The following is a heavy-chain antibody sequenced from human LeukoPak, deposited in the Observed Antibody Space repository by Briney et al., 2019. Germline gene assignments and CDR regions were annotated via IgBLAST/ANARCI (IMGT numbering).Heavy chain of an antibody. CDR3: ARVAGPIDY. Sequence: ASVKVSCKASGYTFTTYDINWVRQATGQGLEWMGWMNPNSGNTGYAHKFQGRVTMTRNTAISTAYMELGSLRSDDTAVYFCARVAGPIDYWSQGTLVTVSS. D-gene: IGHD2-15*01. V-gene: IGHV1-8*01. CDR2: MNPNSGNT. CDR1: GYTFTTYD. J-gene: IGHJ4*02.